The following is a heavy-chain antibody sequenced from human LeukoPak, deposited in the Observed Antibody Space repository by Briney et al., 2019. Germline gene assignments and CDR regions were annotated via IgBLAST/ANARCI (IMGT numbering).Heavy chain of an antibody. D-gene: IGHD4-23*01. CDR2: ISYDGSNK. CDR3: AKVSLRWWGYVDY. CDR1: GLTFSSNG. V-gene: IGHV3-30*18. Sequence: GGSLRLSCAASGLTFSSNGMHWVSQAPGKGLEWVAIISYDGSNKFYADSVKGRFTISRDNSKNTLYLQMNSLRAEDTAVYYCAKVSLRWWGYVDYWGLGTLVTVSS. J-gene: IGHJ4*02.